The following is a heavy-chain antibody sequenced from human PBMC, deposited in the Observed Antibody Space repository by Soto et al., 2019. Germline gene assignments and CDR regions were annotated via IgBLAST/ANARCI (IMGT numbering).Heavy chain of an antibody. CDR3: ARGHCIGGSCYSVVWWFDP. V-gene: IGHV1-69*01. CDR1: GGTFNSFA. J-gene: IGHJ5*02. D-gene: IGHD2-15*01. CDR2: ITPIVGTV. Sequence: QVQLVQSGAEVKKPGSSLKVSCKASGGTFNSFAISWVRQAPGQGLEWMGGITPIVGTVNYAQKFQGRVTITADESTSTAHMELSSLRSEDTAVYYCARGHCIGGSCYSVVWWFDPRGQGTLVTVSS.